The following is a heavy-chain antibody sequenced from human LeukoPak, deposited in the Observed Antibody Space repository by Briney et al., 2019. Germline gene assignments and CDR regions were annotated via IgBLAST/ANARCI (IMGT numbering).Heavy chain of an antibody. CDR2: IVPMPDIT. CDR3: ARASDLVTTWDYFDS. V-gene: IGHV1-69*02. D-gene: IGHD4-17*01. J-gene: IGHJ4*02. CDR1: GGTFRSGS. Sequence: ASVKVSCKASGGTFRSGSINWARQAPGQGLEWMGRIVPMPDITTYSQTFQGRVTITADKSTSTAYMELSSLTSEDTAVYYCARASDLVTTWDYFDSWGQGSLVIVSS.